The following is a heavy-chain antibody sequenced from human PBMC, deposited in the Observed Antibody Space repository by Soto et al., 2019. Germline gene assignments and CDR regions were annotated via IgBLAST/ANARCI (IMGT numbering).Heavy chain of an antibody. J-gene: IGHJ4*02. Sequence: SETLSLTCTVSGGSMNTYYWGWFRQPPGKGLEWVGYIYYSGSTTYSPSLKSRGTITVDTSKNQFSLKLDSVTAADTAVYYCARLGGYYQAFDQWGQGSLVTVS. CDR3: ARLGGYYQAFDQ. CDR1: GGSMNTYY. D-gene: IGHD3-22*01. V-gene: IGHV4-59*08. CDR2: IYYSGST.